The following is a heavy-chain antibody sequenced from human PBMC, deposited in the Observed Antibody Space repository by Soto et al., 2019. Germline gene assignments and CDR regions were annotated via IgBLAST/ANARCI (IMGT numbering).Heavy chain of an antibody. D-gene: IGHD6-13*01. CDR1: GFTFSSYA. CDR2: ISGGGGST. V-gene: IGHV3-23*01. CDR3: AKVRTSPIAAAGAAFDI. J-gene: IGHJ3*02. Sequence: GGSLRLSCAASGFTFSSYAMSWVRQAPGKGLEWVSAISGGGGSTYYADSVKGRFTISRDNSKNTLYLQMNSLRAEDTAVYYCAKVRTSPIAAAGAAFDIWGQGTMVTVSS.